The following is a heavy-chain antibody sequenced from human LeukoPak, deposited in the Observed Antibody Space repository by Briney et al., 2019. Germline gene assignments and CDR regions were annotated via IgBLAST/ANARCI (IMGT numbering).Heavy chain of an antibody. V-gene: IGHV4-39*01. D-gene: IGHD3-10*01. CDR2: IYYIGNT. CDR1: FDSINTKNYC. CDR3: ASHLCYYASGPAGHFDY. Sequence: SETLSLSCTVSFDSINTKNYCCGWIRQSPGKGLESIGTIYYIGNTYYNPSLKCRVTMSVDTSKNKFSLKLNSVSEADTAVYYCASHLCYYASGPAGHFDYWGQGTLVTVSS. J-gene: IGHJ4*02.